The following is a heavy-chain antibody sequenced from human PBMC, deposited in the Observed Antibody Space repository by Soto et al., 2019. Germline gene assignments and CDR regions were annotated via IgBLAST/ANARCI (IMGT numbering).Heavy chain of an antibody. J-gene: IGHJ4*02. CDR2: IYWDDDK. V-gene: IGHV2-5*02. Sequence: QITLKESGPTLVKPTQTLTLTCTVSGFSLSGSGMAVGWIRQPPGKALEWLAVIYWDDDKRYSPSLKSRLTISKDTSTNQVVLTVTNMSPVDTATYFCAHANLPGQGVAAFDNWGQGTLVTVSS. CDR3: AHANLPGQGVAAFDN. CDR1: GFSLSGSGMA. D-gene: IGHD3-3*01.